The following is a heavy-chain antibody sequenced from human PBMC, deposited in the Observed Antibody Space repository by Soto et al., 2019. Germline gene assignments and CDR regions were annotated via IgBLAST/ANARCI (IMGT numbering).Heavy chain of an antibody. V-gene: IGHV1-18*01. D-gene: IGHD1-26*01. CDR3: ATSGQWENIGLFDY. Sequence: QVQLVQSGAEVKKPGASVKVSCKASGYTFTSYGISWVRQAPGQGLEWMGWISAYNGNTNYAQKLQGRVTMTTDPSTRPAYMELRSLRSDDTAVYYCATSGQWENIGLFDYWGQGTLVTVSS. CDR2: ISAYNGNT. J-gene: IGHJ4*02. CDR1: GYTFTSYG.